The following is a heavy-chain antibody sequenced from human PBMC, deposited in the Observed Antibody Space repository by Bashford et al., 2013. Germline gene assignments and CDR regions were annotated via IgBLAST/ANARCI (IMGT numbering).Heavy chain of an antibody. J-gene: IGHJ6*01. CDR2: ISGGSRTI. V-gene: IGHV3-48*01. Sequence: GGSLRLSCAASGFTFDKHSMNWVRQAPGRGLEWVSYISGGSRTIYYADSVKGRFTISRDNARNSLYLQMNSLRAEDTAVYYCARDGRRGYDMDVWGQGTTVTVSS. CDR1: GFTFDKHS. CDR3: ARDGRRGYDMDV.